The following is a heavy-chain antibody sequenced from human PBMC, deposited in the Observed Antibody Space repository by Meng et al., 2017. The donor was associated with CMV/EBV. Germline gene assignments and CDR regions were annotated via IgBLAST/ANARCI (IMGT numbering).Heavy chain of an antibody. D-gene: IGHD1-26*01. J-gene: IGHJ5*02. Sequence: GGTFSSYTLSWVRQGPGQGLKGMGGINPIIGKANYARKCQGRVTITADKSTSKTYMELSSLRSEDTAVYYCARSRAIVGARAGWFDPWGQGTLVTVSS. CDR3: ARSRAIVGARAGWFDP. CDR2: INPIIGKA. V-gene: IGHV1-69*02. CDR1: GGTFSSYT.